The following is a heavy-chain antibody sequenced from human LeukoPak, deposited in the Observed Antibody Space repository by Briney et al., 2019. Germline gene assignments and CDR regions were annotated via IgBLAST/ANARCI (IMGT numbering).Heavy chain of an antibody. CDR1: GFTFSSYS. J-gene: IGHJ3*02. CDR2: ISSSSSYI. Sequence: PGGSLRLSCAASGFTFSSYSMNWVRQAPGKELEWVSSISSSSSYIYYADSVKGRFTISRDNAKNSLYLQMNSLRAEDTAVYYCARRLSMGAFDIWGQGTMVTVSS. D-gene: IGHD2-8*01. V-gene: IGHV3-21*01. CDR3: ARRLSMGAFDI.